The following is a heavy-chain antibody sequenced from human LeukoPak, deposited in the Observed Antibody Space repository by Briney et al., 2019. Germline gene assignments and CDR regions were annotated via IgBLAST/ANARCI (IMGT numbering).Heavy chain of an antibody. CDR1: GFDFSRFY. Sequence: GGSLRLSCAASGFDFSRFYVHWVRQASGRGLEWAAPIRNKPNSYTTVYAASVKGRFTISRDDSKNTAYLQMNSLKAEDTAVYYCTRQECSGGSCSYVDFWGQGTLVTVSS. CDR3: TRQECSGGSCSYVDF. V-gene: IGHV3-73*01. CDR2: IRNKPNSYTT. D-gene: IGHD2-15*01. J-gene: IGHJ4*02.